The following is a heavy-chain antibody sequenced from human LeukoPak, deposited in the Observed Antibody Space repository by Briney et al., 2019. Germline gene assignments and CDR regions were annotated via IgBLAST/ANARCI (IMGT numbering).Heavy chain of an antibody. J-gene: IGHJ3*02. CDR3: ARRPTPFYGDYKVVAFDI. D-gene: IGHD4-17*01. V-gene: IGHV4-59*08. Sequence: SETLSLTCTVSGGSISSYYWSWIRQPPGKGLEWFGYIYYSGSTNYNPSLKSRVTISVDTSKNQFSLMLSSVTAADTAVYYCARRPTPFYGDYKVVAFDIWGQGTMVTVSS. CDR2: IYYSGST. CDR1: GGSISSYY.